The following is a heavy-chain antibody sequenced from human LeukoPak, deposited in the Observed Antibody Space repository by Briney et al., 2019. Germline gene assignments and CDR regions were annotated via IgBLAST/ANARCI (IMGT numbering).Heavy chain of an antibody. Sequence: SETLSLTCTVSGGSISNYYWSWIRQHPGKGLERIGYIYYSGSTYYNPSLKSRVTISVDTSKNQFSLKLSSVTAADTAVYYCARAGGFFSPFGYWGQGTLVTVSS. V-gene: IGHV4-59*06. J-gene: IGHJ4*02. CDR3: ARAGGFFSPFGY. CDR2: IYYSGST. CDR1: GGSISNYY. D-gene: IGHD3-16*01.